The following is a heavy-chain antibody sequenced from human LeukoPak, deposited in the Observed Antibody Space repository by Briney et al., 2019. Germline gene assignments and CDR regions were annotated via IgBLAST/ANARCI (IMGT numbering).Heavy chain of an antibody. J-gene: IGHJ6*03. CDR1: GFTFSSYG. D-gene: IGHD3-10*01. V-gene: IGHV3-30*02. Sequence: GGSLRLSCAASGFTFSSYGMHWVRQAPGKGLEWVAFIRYDGSNKYYADSVKGRLTISRDNSKNTLYLQMNSLRAEDTAVYYCAKDFSPYYGSGSYYSSYYYMDVWGKGTTVTVSS. CDR3: AKDFSPYYGSGSYYSSYYYMDV. CDR2: IRYDGSNK.